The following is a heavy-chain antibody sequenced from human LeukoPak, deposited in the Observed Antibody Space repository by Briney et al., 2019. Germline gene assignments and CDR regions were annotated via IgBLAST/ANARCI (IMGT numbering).Heavy chain of an antibody. J-gene: IGHJ4*02. D-gene: IGHD3-10*01. CDR1: GYSFTVNH. Sequence: ASVKVSCKASGYSFTVNHIHWVRQAPGQGLDWMGWIDPNSGGTYYAQNFQGRVTMTRDTSISTASMELSRLTSDDTAVYYCARSQLDYYGSGSYFDYWGQGTLVTVSS. CDR2: IDPNSGGT. CDR3: ARSQLDYYGSGSYFDY. V-gene: IGHV1-2*02.